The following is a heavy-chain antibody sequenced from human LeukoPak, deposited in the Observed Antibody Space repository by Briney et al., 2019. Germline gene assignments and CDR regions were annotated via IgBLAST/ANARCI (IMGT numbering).Heavy chain of an antibody. CDR1: GFTFSSYA. CDR2: ISGGGGST. V-gene: IGHV3-23*01. CDR3: AKGIPFDY. J-gene: IGHJ4*02. Sequence: TGGSLRLSCAASGFTFSSYAMNWVRQAPGKGLEWVSGISGGGGSTYYADSVKGRFTISRDNSKNTVYLQMNSLRAEDAAVYYCAKGIPFDYRGQETLVTVSS.